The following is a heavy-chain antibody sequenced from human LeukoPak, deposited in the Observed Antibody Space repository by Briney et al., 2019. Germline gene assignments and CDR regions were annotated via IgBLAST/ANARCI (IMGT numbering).Heavy chain of an antibody. D-gene: IGHD4-17*01. J-gene: IGHJ4*02. CDR2: ITSSSGTM. V-gene: IGHV3-48*02. CDR1: GFTFSNYD. Sequence: GGSLRLSCAASGFTFSNYDMNWVRQPPGKGLEWVSYITSSSGTMSYADSVKGRFTTSRDNAKNSLYLQMNSLRDEDTAVYYCARPTTVTLDYWGQGTLVTVSS. CDR3: ARPTTVTLDY.